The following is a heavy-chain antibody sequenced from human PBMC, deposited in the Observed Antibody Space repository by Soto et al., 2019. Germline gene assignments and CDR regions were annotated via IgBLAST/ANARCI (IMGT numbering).Heavy chain of an antibody. CDR3: ARDVSSWGLNWFDP. Sequence: ASVKVSCKASGYTFTSYAMHWVRQAPGQRLEWMGWINAGNGNTKYSQKFQGRVAITRDTSASTAYMELSSLRSEDTAVYYCARDVSSWGLNWFDPWGQGTLVTVSS. D-gene: IGHD6-13*01. CDR1: GYTFTSYA. J-gene: IGHJ5*02. V-gene: IGHV1-3*01. CDR2: INAGNGNT.